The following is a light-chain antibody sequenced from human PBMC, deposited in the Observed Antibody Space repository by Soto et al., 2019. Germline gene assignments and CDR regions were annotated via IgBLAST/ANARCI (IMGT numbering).Light chain of an antibody. V-gene: IGLV2-14*01. CDR1: SSDVGGYNY. CDR2: EVS. Sequence: QSALTQPASVSGSPGQSITISCTGTSSDVGGYNYVSWYQQHPGKAPKLMIYEVSNRPSGVSNRFSGSKSGNTGSLTISGLQAEDEADYYCSSYTSSSTYVVFGGGTKLTVL. J-gene: IGLJ2*01. CDR3: SSYTSSSTYVV.